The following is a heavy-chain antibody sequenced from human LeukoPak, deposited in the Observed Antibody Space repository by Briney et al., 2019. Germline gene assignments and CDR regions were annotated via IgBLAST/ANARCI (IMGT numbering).Heavy chain of an antibody. CDR1: GFTFSSYA. J-gene: IGHJ5*02. Sequence: PGGSLRLSCAASGFTFSSYAMSWVRQAPGRGREWVLAISGSGGSTYYADSVKGRFTTARDNSKNTQYLQMSSLRAEDTALYYCAKDQRLTMVRGVISRRGNWFDPWGQGTLVTVSS. CDR2: ISGSGGST. D-gene: IGHD3-10*01. CDR3: AKDQRLTMVRGVISRRGNWFDP. V-gene: IGHV3-23*01.